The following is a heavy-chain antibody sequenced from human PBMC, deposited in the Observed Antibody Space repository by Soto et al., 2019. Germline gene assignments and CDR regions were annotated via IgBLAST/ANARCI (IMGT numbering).Heavy chain of an antibody. J-gene: IGHJ4*02. CDR3: ASQRGIVVVSAADY. D-gene: IGHD2-21*02. Sequence: GGSLRLSCVVSGFTCSNYAMTWVRQAPGKGLEWVSGISGSGDSTHYADSVKGRFTISRDNSKSAVYLQMNNVRAEDTAVYYCASQRGIVVVSAADYWGRGTLVTVSS. CDR1: GFTCSNYA. V-gene: IGHV3-23*01. CDR2: ISGSGDST.